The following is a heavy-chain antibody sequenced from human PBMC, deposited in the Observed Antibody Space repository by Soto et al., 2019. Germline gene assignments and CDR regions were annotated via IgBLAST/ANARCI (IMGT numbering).Heavy chain of an antibody. V-gene: IGHV3-30*18. Sequence: QVQLVESGGGVVQPGRSLRLSCAASGFTFSSYGMHWVRQAPGKGLEWVAVISYDGSNKYYADSVKGRFTISRDNSKNTLYLQMNSLRAEDTAVYFCAKDIGYSSGWYPDYWGQGTLVTVSS. J-gene: IGHJ4*02. D-gene: IGHD6-19*01. CDR1: GFTFSSYG. CDR3: AKDIGYSSGWYPDY. CDR2: ISYDGSNK.